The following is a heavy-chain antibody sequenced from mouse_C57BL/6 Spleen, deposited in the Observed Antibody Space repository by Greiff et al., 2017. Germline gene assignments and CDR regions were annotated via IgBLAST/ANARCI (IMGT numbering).Heavy chain of an antibody. CDR1: GYTFTSYW. Sequence: QVQLQQPGAELVRPGSSVKLSCKASGYTFTSYWMHWVKQRPIQGLEWIGNIDPSDSATHYNQKFKDKATLTVDKSSSTAYMQLSSPASEDSAVYYCARGDSSGFAMDYWGQGTSVTVSS. CDR2: IDPSDSAT. J-gene: IGHJ4*01. CDR3: ARGDSSGFAMDY. V-gene: IGHV1-52*01. D-gene: IGHD3-2*02.